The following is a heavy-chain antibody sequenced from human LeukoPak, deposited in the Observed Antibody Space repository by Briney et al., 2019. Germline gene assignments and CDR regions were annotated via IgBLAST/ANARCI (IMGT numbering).Heavy chain of an antibody. D-gene: IGHD4-17*01. V-gene: IGHV4-39*07. CDR3: ARALMTTVTTMAY. Sequence: SETLSLTCTVSGGSISSSSYYWGWIRQPPGKGLEWIGSIYYSGSTYYNPSLKSRVTISVDTSKSQFSLKLSSVTAADTAVYYCARALMTTVTTMAYWGQGTLVTVSS. CDR1: GGSISSSSYY. CDR2: IYYSGST. J-gene: IGHJ4*02.